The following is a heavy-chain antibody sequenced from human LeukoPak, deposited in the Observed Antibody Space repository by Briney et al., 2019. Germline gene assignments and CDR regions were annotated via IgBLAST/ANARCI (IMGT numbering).Heavy chain of an antibody. V-gene: IGHV4-39*01. CDR3: ARLWSGLRPPDY. Sequence: PSESLSLTCNVSGGSISSHYWSWIRQPPGKGLEWIGSIYYSGNTYYNPSLKSRVTISVDTSKNQFSLKLSSVTAADTAVFYCARLWSGLRPPDYWGQGTLVTVSS. J-gene: IGHJ4*02. D-gene: IGHD3-3*01. CDR1: GGSISSHY. CDR2: IYYSGNT.